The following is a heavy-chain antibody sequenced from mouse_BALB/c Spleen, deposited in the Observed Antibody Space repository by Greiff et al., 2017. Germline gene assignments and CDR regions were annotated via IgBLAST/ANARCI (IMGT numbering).Heavy chain of an antibody. V-gene: IGHV7-3*02. CDR3: ARDTSLVHWYFDV. J-gene: IGHJ1*01. Sequence: VQLVESGGGLVQPGGSLRLSCATSGFTFTDYYMSWVRQPPGKALEWLGFIRNKANGYTTEYSASVKGRFTISRDNSQSILYLQMNTLRAEDSATYYCARDTSLVHWYFDVWGAGTTVTVSS. CDR2: IRNKANGYTT. CDR1: GFTFTDYY.